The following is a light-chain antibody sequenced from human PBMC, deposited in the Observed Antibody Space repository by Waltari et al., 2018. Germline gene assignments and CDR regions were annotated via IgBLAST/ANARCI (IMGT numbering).Light chain of an antibody. J-gene: IGKJ1*01. CDR2: WAS. CDR3: QQYYSNPRM. CDR1: QSVLYSSNNKNY. V-gene: IGKV4-1*01. Sequence: DIVMTQSPDSLAVSLGEGATINCKSSQSVLYSSNNKNYLAWYQQKPGQPPKLLIYWASTRESGVPDRFSGSGSGTDFTLTISSLQAEDVAVYYCQQYYSNPRMFGQGTKVEIK.